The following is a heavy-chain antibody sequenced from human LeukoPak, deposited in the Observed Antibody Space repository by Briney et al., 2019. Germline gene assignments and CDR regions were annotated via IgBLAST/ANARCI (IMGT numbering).Heavy chain of an antibody. CDR2: IYYSGST. CDR1: GGSISSYY. J-gene: IGHJ4*02. D-gene: IGHD4-17*01. CDR3: ARHDYGLSFDY. V-gene: IGHV4-59*01. Sequence: SETLSLTCTVSGGSISSYYWSWIRQPPGKGLEWIGYIYYSGSTNYNPPLKSRVTISVDTSKNQFSLKLSSVTAADTAVYYCARHDYGLSFDYWGQGTLVTVSS.